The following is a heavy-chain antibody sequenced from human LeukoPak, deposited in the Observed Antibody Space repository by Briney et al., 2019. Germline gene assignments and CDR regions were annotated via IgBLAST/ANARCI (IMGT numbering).Heavy chain of an antibody. CDR1: GFTFRRFA. V-gene: IGHV3-23*01. CDR3: AKDAPFYDSSGDPDHAFDF. J-gene: IGHJ3*01. CDR2: SSDNGGST. Sequence: PGGSLRVSCAGYGFTFRRFAMSWVRQAPGKGLEWVASSSDNGGSTYYTDSVKGRFTISRDNSKNTLYLQMDNLRVDDTAVYYCAKDAPFYDSSGDPDHAFDFWGQGTMVTVSS. D-gene: IGHD3-22*01.